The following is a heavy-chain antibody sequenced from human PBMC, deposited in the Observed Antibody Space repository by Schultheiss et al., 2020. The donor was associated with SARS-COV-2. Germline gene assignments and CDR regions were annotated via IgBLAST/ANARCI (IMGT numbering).Heavy chain of an antibody. CDR2: IYYSGST. V-gene: IGHV4-59*12. CDR3: ARDRREGAFDF. Sequence: SETLSLTCTVSGGSISSDYWSWIRQPPGKGLEWIGYIYYSGSTNYNPSLKSRVTMSVDTSKNQFSLKLSSVTAADTAVYYCARDRREGAFDFWGQGTMVTVSS. J-gene: IGHJ3*01. CDR1: GGSISSDY. D-gene: IGHD1-26*01.